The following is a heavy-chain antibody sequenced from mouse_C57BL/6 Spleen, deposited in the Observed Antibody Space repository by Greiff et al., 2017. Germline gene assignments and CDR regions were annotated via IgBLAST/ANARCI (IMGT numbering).Heavy chain of an antibody. CDR2: ILPGSGST. V-gene: IGHV1-9*01. CDR3: ARYPITTLVATDFDY. J-gene: IGHJ2*01. CDR1: ATHSLAT. D-gene: IGHD1-1*01. Sequence: QVQLQQSGAELMKPGASVKLSYWLLATHSLATHGLEWIGEILPGSGSTNYNEKFKGKATFTADTSSNTAYMQLSSLTTEDSAIYYCARYPITTLVATDFDYWGQGTTLTVSS.